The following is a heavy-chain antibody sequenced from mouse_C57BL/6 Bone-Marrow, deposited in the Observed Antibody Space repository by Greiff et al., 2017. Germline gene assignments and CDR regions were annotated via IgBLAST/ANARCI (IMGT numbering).Heavy chain of an antibody. V-gene: IGHV1-53*01. Sequence: QVQLQQSGAELVKPGASVKLSCKASGYTFTGYWMHWVKQRPGQGLEWIGNINPGNGGTNYNAKFKGKATLTADTSSNTAYMQLSSLTSEDSAVYYCASNGCRDLDYWGQGTPVTVSS. J-gene: IGHJ4*01. CDR1: GYTFTGYW. CDR2: INPGNGGT. D-gene: IGHD3-1*01. CDR3: ASNGCRDLDY.